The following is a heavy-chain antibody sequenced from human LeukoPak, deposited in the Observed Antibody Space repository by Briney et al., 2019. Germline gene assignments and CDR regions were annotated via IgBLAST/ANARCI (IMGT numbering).Heavy chain of an antibody. CDR2: INPSGGST. CDR3: ARDPYDLWSVVKRGYFDY. CDR1: GYTFTSYY. D-gene: IGHD3-3*01. V-gene: IGHV1-46*01. J-gene: IGHJ4*02. Sequence: ASVKVSCKASGYTFTSYYMHWVRQAPGQGLEWMGIINPSGGSTSYAQKFQGRVTMTRDTSTSTVDMVLSSLRSEDTAVYYCARDPYDLWSVVKRGYFDYWGQGTLVTVSS.